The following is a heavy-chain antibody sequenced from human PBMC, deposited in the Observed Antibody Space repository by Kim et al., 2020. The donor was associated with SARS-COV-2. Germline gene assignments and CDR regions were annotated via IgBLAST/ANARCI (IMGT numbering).Heavy chain of an antibody. CDR1: GFTFSSYE. V-gene: IGHV3-48*03. CDR2: ISSRGMTK. Sequence: GGSLRLSCAASGFTFSSYEMNWVRQAPGKGLEWVSYISSRGMTKYYADSVKGRFTISRDHAKNSVYLQMNSRRAEDTAVYYCARTGSGRGNYFDYWGQGILVTVSS. J-gene: IGHJ4*02. CDR3: ARTGSGRGNYFDY. D-gene: IGHD2-15*01.